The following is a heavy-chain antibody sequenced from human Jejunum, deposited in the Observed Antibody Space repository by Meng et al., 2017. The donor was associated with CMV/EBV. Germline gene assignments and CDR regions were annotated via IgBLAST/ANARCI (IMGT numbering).Heavy chain of an antibody. D-gene: IGHD3-16*01. CDR2: TRSSADMGES. V-gene: IGHV1-2*06. CDR3: ARDMIDAGQRGSFPDL. J-gene: IGHJ4*02. Sequence: HRVLRVPGHGLEWMGRTRSSADMGESEYAAKFRGRVTISRDRAIDTAYMEVTGLTSEDTAVYYCARDMIDAGQRGSFPDLWGQGTLVTVSS.